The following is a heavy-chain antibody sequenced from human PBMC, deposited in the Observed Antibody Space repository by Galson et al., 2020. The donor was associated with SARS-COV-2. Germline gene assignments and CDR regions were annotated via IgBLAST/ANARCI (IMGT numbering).Heavy chain of an antibody. CDR1: GFTFSSYG. Sequence: GESLKISCAASGFTFSSYGMHWVRQAPGKGLEWVAVIWYDGSNKYYADSVKGRFTISRDNSKNTLYLQMNSLRAEDTAVYYCARDQAVVTDEFDYWGQGTLVTVSS. D-gene: IGHD2-21*02. J-gene: IGHJ4*02. CDR3: ARDQAVVTDEFDY. CDR2: IWYDGSNK. V-gene: IGHV3-33*01.